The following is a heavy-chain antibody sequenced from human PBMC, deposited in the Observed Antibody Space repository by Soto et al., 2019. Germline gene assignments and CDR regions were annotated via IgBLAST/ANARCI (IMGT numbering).Heavy chain of an antibody. J-gene: IGHJ6*02. CDR2: ISPYNGNT. CDR1: GYTFTSYG. Sequence: QVQLVQSGAEVKKPGASVKVSCKASGYTFTSYGISWVRQAPGQGLEWMGWISPYNGNTNYAQKLQGRVTMTTDTATSTAYMDLRSLRSDDTAVDSCARGIGGWFGVAYYYGMDVWGQGTTVTVSS. V-gene: IGHV1-18*01. CDR3: ARGIGGWFGVAYYYGMDV. D-gene: IGHD3-10*01.